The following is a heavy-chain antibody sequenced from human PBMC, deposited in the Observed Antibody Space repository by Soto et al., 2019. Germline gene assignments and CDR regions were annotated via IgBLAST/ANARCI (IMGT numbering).Heavy chain of an antibody. CDR3: AKVGLANYDFWSGYYELWDAFDI. CDR1: GFTFSSYG. J-gene: IGHJ3*02. D-gene: IGHD3-3*01. Sequence: GGSLRLSCAASGFTFSSYGMHWVRQAPGKGLEWVAVISYDGSNKYYADSVKGRFTISRDNSKNTLYLQMNSLRAEDTAVYYCAKVGLANYDFWSGYYELWDAFDIWGQGTMVTVSS. CDR2: ISYDGSNK. V-gene: IGHV3-30*18.